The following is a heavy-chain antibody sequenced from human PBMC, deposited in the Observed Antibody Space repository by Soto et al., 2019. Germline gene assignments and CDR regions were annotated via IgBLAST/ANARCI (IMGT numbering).Heavy chain of an antibody. J-gene: IGHJ4*02. CDR1: GGSLTGYY. V-gene: IGHV4-34*01. Sequence: QVQLQQWGAGLLKPSETLSLTCAVIGGSLTGYYWSWIGQPPGKGLEWIGEIKDGGVTNYSPSLKSRVTGSADTSNNQFSLNLNSVTAAVTAVYYVARRQECVVATHWDQGTLVTVSS. D-gene: IGHD5-12*01. CDR2: IKDGGVT. CDR3: ARRQECVVATH.